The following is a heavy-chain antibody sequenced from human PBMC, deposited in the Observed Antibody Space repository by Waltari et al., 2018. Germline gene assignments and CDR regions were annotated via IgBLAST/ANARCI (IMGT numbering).Heavy chain of an antibody. J-gene: IGHJ6*02. V-gene: IGHV3-30*02. Sequence: QVQLVESGGGVVQPGGSLRLSCAASGFTFSSYGMHWVRQAPGKGLEWVAFIRYDGSNKYYADSVKGRFTISRDNSKNTLYLQMNSLRAEDTAVYYCAKDSVPAASGWEALYYYYGMDVWGQGTTVTVSS. CDR3: AKDSVPAASGWEALYYYYGMDV. CDR2: IRYDGSNK. D-gene: IGHD2-2*01. CDR1: GFTFSSYG.